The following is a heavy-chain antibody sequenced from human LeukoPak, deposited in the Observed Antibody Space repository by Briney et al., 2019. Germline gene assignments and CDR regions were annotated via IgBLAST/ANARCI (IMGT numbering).Heavy chain of an antibody. V-gene: IGHV4-39*01. CDR1: GGSISSSSYY. J-gene: IGHJ4*02. Sequence: SETLSLTCTVSGGSISSSSYYWGWIRQPPGKGLEWIGSIYYSGSTYYNPSLKSRVTISVDTSKNQFSLKLSSVTAADTAVYYCARRELYGSGSYYSLDYWGQGTLVTVSS. CDR2: IYYSGST. D-gene: IGHD3-10*01. CDR3: ARRELYGSGSYYSLDY.